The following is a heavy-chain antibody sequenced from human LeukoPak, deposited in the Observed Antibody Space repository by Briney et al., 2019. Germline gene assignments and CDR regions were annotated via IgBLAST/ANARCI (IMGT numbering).Heavy chain of an antibody. J-gene: IGHJ4*02. CDR2: ISYDGSDK. D-gene: IGHD5-12*01. CDR1: GFTFSSYA. V-gene: IGHV3-30-3*01. CDR3: ATLIIVATTTQDY. Sequence: GGSLRLSCAASGFTFSSYAMHWVRQAPGKGLEWVAVISYDGSDKYYADSVKGRFTISRDNSKNTLYLQMNSLRAEDTAVYYCATLIIVATTTQDYWGQGTLVTVSS.